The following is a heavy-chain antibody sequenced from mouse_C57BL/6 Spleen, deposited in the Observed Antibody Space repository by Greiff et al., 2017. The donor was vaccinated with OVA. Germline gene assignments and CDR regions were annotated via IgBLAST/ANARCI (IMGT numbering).Heavy chain of an antibody. V-gene: IGHV5-12*01. CDR3: ARQDGY. Sequence: DVMLVESGGGLVQPGGSLKLSCAASGFTFSDYYMYWVRQTPEKRLEWVAYISNGGGSTYYPDTVKGRFTISRDNAKNTLYLQMSRLKSEDTAMYYCARQDGYWGQGTTLTVSS. CDR2: ISNGGGST. J-gene: IGHJ2*01. CDR1: GFTFSDYY.